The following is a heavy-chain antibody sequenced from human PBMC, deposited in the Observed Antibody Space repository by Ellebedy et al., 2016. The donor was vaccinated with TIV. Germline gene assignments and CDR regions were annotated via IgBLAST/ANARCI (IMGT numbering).Heavy chain of an antibody. CDR3: AREAVEVATIEDRYYYMDV. V-gene: IGHV4-59*01. CDR1: GGSISTYY. Sequence: SETLSLTCTVSGGSISTYYWSWIRQPPGKGLEWIGYIYYSGSTNYNPSLKSRVTISVDTSKNQFSLMLSSVTAADTAVYYCAREAVEVATIEDRYYYMDVWGKGTTVTVSS. J-gene: IGHJ6*03. CDR2: IYYSGST. D-gene: IGHD5-24*01.